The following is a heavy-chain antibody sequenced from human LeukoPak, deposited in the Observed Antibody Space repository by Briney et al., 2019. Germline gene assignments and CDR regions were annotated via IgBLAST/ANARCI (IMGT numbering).Heavy chain of an antibody. V-gene: IGHV3-7*01. D-gene: IGHD3-3*01. CDR1: GFTFSSYW. CDR3: ARDGLFWSGYDYSDY. Sequence: PGGSLRLSCAASGFTFSSYWMSWVRQAPGKGLEWVANIKQDGSEKYYVDSVKGRFTISRDNAKNSLYLQMNSLRAEDTAVYYCARDGLFWSGYDYSDYWGQGTLVTVSS. J-gene: IGHJ4*02. CDR2: IKQDGSEK.